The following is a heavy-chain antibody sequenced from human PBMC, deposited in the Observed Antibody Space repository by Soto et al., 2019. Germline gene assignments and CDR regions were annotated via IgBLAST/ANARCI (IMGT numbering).Heavy chain of an antibody. Sequence: GGSLRLSCAASGFTFSSYSMNWVRQAPGKGLEWVSYISSSSSTIYYADSVKGRFTISRDNAKNSLYLQMNSLRAEDTAVYYCATLDLYDFWSGSLDYWGQGTLVTVSS. CDR1: GFTFSSYS. CDR2: ISSSSSTI. V-gene: IGHV3-48*01. J-gene: IGHJ4*02. CDR3: ATLDLYDFWSGSLDY. D-gene: IGHD3-3*01.